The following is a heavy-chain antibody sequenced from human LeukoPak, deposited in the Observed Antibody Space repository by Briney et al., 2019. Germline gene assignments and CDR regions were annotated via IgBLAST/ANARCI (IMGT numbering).Heavy chain of an antibody. CDR1: GGSISSGGYY. D-gene: IGHD6-19*01. V-gene: IGHV4-39*01. Sequence: PSETLSLTCTVSGGSISSGGYYWSWIRQPPGKGLEWIGSIYYSGSTYYNPSLKSRVTISVDTSKNQFSLKLSSVTAADTAVYYCARQAVAGTNWFDPWGQGTLVTVSS. CDR3: ARQAVAGTNWFDP. CDR2: IYYSGST. J-gene: IGHJ5*02.